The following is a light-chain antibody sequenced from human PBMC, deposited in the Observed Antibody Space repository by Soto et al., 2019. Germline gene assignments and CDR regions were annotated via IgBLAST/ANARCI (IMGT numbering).Light chain of an antibody. V-gene: IGKV3-20*01. J-gene: IGKJ1*01. Sequence: DIVLTQSPGTLSLSPGDRATLSCRASQSVSSNYLAWYQHKPGQAPRLLISGASSRATAIPDRFSGSGSGTDFTLTISRLEPEDFAAYYCQQYGDSPRTFGQGTKVDIK. CDR1: QSVSSNY. CDR3: QQYGDSPRT. CDR2: GAS.